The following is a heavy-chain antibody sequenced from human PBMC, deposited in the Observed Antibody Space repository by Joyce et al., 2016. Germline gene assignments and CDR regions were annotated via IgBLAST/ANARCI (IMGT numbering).Heavy chain of an antibody. V-gene: IGHV1-46*01. CDR3: ARLPSYYSDSSGHTPGFDY. CDR2: IHPSSGST. D-gene: IGHD3-22*01. Sequence: QVQLVQSGAEVKKPGASVKVSCKASGYTFTNYHVHWVRQAPGQGLEWIGIIHPSSGSTSYAQKFQGRVTMTSDTSTSTVYMEVSSLRSDDMAVYYCARLPSYYSDSSGHTPGFDYWGQGTLVTVSS. J-gene: IGHJ4*02. CDR1: GYTFTNYH.